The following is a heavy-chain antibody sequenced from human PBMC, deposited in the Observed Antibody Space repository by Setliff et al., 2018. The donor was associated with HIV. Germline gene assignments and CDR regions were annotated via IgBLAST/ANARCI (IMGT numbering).Heavy chain of an antibody. CDR2: IYFTGSS. CDR1: SGSISSGTYY. J-gene: IGHJ3*01. D-gene: IGHD4-17*01. V-gene: IGHV4-61*01. CDR3: ARVQMAYAAFDV. Sequence: SETLSLTCTVSSGSISSGTYYWSWIRQPPGKGLEWIGSIYFTGSSDNDPSLKSRVTLSVDTSKHQFSLKLSSVTAAATAVYYCARVQMAYAAFDVWGQGTMVTVSS.